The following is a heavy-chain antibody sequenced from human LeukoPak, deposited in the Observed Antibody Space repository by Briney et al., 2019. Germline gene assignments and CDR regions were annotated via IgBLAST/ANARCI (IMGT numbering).Heavy chain of an antibody. CDR2: ISSSGSTI. D-gene: IGHD2-15*01. J-gene: IGHJ6*03. V-gene: IGHV3-11*04. CDR3: ARDPVVVAAGYYYYYMDV. Sequence: GGSLRLSCAASGFTFSDYYMSWIRQAPGKGLEWVSYISSSGSTIYYADSVKGRFTISRDNAKNSLYLQMNSLRAEDTAVYYCARDPVVVAAGYYYYYMDVWGKGTTVTVSS. CDR1: GFTFSDYY.